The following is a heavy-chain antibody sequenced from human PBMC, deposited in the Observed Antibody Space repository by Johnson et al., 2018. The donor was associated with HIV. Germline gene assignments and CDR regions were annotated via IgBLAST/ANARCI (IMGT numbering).Heavy chain of an antibody. CDR2: IGTAGDT. J-gene: IGHJ3*02. Sequence: EVQLVESGGGLVQPGGSLRLSCAASGFTFSSYDMHWVRQATGKGLEWVSAIGTAGDTYYADSVKGRFTISRDNSKNTLYLQMNSLRAEDTAVYYCAREGAWEVRPGAFDIWGQGTMVTVSS. D-gene: IGHD1-26*01. V-gene: IGHV3-13*01. CDR1: GFTFSSYD. CDR3: AREGAWEVRPGAFDI.